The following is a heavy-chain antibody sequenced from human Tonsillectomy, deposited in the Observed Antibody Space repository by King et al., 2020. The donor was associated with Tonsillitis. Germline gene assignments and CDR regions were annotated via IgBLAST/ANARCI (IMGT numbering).Heavy chain of an antibody. CDR2: ISYDWRKK. V-gene: IGHV3-30*18. Sequence: VQLGESGGGVVPPGRSLRLSCAASGFSFRNYGMPGVLQAPRRGLDGVGGISYDWRKKYNADSVKGLFTITIDNSKNTLYLQQNSLRAEDTAVYYWAKGYSDDSWWYFDLWGRGTLVTVSS. CDR1: GFSFRNYG. J-gene: IGHJ2*01. D-gene: IGHD3-3*01. CDR3: AKGYSDDSWWYFDL.